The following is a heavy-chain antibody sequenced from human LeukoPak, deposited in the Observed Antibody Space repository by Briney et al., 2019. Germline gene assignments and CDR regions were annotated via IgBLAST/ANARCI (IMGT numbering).Heavy chain of an antibody. CDR1: GGSISSYY. CDR2: IYYSGST. Sequence: PSETLSLTCTVSGGSISSYYWSWIRQPPGKGLEWIGYIYYSGSTNYNPSLKSRDTISVDTSKNQFSLKLSSVTAADTAVYYCARLGKYSRDVWGQGTTVTVSS. D-gene: IGHD6-6*01. J-gene: IGHJ6*02. CDR3: ARLGKYSRDV. V-gene: IGHV4-59*01.